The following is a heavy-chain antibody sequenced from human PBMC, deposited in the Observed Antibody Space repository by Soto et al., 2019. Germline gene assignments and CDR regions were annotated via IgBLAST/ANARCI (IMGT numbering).Heavy chain of an antibody. V-gene: IGHV1-69*08. D-gene: IGHD6-19*01. CDR2: IIPILGIA. J-gene: IGHJ1*01. CDR1: GGTFSSYT. Sequence: QVQLVQSGAEVKKPGSSVKVSCTASGGTFSSYTISWVRQAPGQGLEWMGRIIPILGIANYAQKFQGRVTITADKSTSTAYMELSSLRSEDTAVYYCARDKSEWLEYFQHWGQGTLVTVSS. CDR3: ARDKSEWLEYFQH.